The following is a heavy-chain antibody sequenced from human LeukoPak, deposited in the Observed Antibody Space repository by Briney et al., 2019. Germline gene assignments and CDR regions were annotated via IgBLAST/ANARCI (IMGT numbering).Heavy chain of an antibody. Sequence: HPGGSLRLSCAASGFTFSSYTMNWVRQAPGKGLEWVAVVIGSSGATGYADSVKGRFTISRDNSKNTLFLQMNSLRAEDTAIYYCAKGAYDFLEIAYFDYWGQGALVTVSS. V-gene: IGHV3-23*01. CDR2: VIGSSGAT. CDR1: GFTFSSYT. D-gene: IGHD3-3*01. CDR3: AKGAYDFLEIAYFDY. J-gene: IGHJ4*02.